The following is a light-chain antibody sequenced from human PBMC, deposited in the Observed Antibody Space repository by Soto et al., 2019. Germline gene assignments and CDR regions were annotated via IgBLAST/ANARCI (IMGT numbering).Light chain of an antibody. CDR1: SSDVGSYNL. V-gene: IGLV2-23*01. J-gene: IGLJ1*01. CDR2: EGS. Sequence: QSALTQPASVSGSPGQSITISCTGTSSDVGSYNLVSWYQQHPGKAPKLMIYEGSKRPSGISNRFSGSKSGNTASLTISGLRVEDGVEFYCCTYEDSRGFFVFGPGTNLPAL. CDR3: CTYEDSRGFFV.